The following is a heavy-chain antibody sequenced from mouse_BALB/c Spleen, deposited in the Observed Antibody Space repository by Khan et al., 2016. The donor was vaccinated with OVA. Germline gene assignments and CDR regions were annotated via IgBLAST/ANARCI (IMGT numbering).Heavy chain of an antibody. J-gene: IGHJ3*01. CDR1: GYTFTSYC. CDR2: IYPGNSDT. V-gene: IGHV1-5*01. D-gene: IGHD4-1*01. CDR3: TRRYWDVAWVVY. Sequence: EVQLQQSGTVLARPGASVKMSCTASGYTFTSYCMHWVKQRPGQGLEWIGAIYPGNSDTRYNEKFKGKAKLTAVTSTSTAYLELSSLTNEDSAVYYCTRRYWDVAWVVYWGQGTLLTVSA.